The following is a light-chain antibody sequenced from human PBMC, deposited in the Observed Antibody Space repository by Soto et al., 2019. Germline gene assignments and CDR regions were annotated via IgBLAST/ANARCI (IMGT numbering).Light chain of an antibody. CDR3: QHYLKIPLT. CDR1: QSVFSRANGRDY. J-gene: IGKJ4*01. CDR2: WAF. V-gene: IGKV4-1*01. Sequence: IVMRQSPDSLAVPLGERATINCKSSQSVFSRANGRDYIAWYQQKPGQPPKLLIYWAFIREAGVPDRFRGSGSQTDFTLTITNLQAEDVAVYYCQHYLKIPLTFGGGTKVEIK.